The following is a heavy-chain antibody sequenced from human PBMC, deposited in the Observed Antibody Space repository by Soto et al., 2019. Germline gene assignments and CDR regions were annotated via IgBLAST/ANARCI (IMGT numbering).Heavy chain of an antibody. D-gene: IGHD3-10*01. CDR1: GYTFTSYG. CDR2: ISAYNGNT. V-gene: IGHV1-18*04. Sequence: ASVKVSCKASGYTFTSYGISWVRQAPGQGLEWMGWISAYNGNTNYAQKLQGRVTMTTDTSPSTAYMELRSPRSDDTAVYYCAREGAGWFGFDYWGQGTLVTVSS. CDR3: AREGAGWFGFDY. J-gene: IGHJ4*02.